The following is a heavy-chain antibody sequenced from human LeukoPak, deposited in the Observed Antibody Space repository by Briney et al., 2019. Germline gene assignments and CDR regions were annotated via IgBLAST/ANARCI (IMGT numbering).Heavy chain of an antibody. CDR2: IGSKPYGGTT. J-gene: IGHJ4*02. CDR3: RTVVAYSDSKFDY. V-gene: IGHV3-49*04. D-gene: IGHD4-11*01. CDR1: GFTFGDYA. Sequence: GGSLRLSCSASGFTFGDYAMAWVRQAPGKGLEWVGFIGSKPYGGTTEYAASVKGRFTISRDDSKGIAYLQMNSLKTEDTAVYYCRTVVAYSDSKFDYWGRGTLVTVSS.